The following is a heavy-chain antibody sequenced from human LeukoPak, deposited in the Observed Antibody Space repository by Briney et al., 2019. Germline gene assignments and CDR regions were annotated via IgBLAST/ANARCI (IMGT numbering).Heavy chain of an antibody. J-gene: IGHJ4*02. V-gene: IGHV4-39*01. CDR1: GGSISSSSYY. CDR3: ASAGKSYYDRPPFED. Sequence: SETLSLTCTVSGGSISSSSYYWGWIRQPPGKGLEWIGSICYSGSTYYNPSLKSRVTISVDTSKNQFSLKLSSVTAADTAVYYCASAGKSYYDRPPFEDSGQGTLVTVSS. D-gene: IGHD3-22*01. CDR2: ICYSGST.